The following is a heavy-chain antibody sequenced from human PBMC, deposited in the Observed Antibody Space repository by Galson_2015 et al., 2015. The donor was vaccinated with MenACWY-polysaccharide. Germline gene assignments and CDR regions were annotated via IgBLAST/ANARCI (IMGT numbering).Heavy chain of an antibody. Sequence: VQLQESGPGLVKPSETLSLTCTVSGGSISSYYWNWIRQPPGKGLEWVGRIKSNIDGGATDYAVFVKGRFTISRDDSKNTLYLEMNSLTIEDTAVYYCIFAAAGPKYWGQGTLVTVSS. CDR3: IFAAAGPKY. D-gene: IGHD6-13*01. J-gene: IGHJ4*02. CDR1: GGSISSYY. CDR2: IKSNIDGGAT. V-gene: IGHV3-15*07.